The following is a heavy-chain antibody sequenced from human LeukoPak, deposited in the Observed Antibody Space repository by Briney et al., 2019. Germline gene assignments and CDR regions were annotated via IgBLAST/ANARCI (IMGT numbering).Heavy chain of an antibody. D-gene: IGHD2-15*01. V-gene: IGHV4-39*01. Sequence: SETLSLTCTVSGGSISSSSYYWGWIRQPPGKGLEWIGSIYYSGSTYYNPSLKSRVTISVDTSKNQFSLKLSSVTAADTAVYYCARVGGFPPAYFDYWGQGTLVTVPS. CDR1: GGSISSSSYY. CDR2: IYYSGST. J-gene: IGHJ4*02. CDR3: ARVGGFPPAYFDY.